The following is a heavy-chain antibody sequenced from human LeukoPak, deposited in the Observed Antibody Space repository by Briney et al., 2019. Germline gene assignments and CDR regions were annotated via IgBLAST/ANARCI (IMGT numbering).Heavy chain of an antibody. J-gene: IGHJ5*02. D-gene: IGHD2-15*01. CDR2: IYHSGST. CDR1: GGSISSGGYY. V-gene: IGHV4-30-2*01. CDR3: ARVLGSRHLNWFDP. Sequence: SETLSLTCTVSGGSISSGGYYWSWIRQPPGKGLEWIGYIYHSGSTYYNPSLKSRVTILVDRSKNQFSLKLSSVTAADTAVYYCARVLGSRHLNWFDPWGQGTLVTVSS.